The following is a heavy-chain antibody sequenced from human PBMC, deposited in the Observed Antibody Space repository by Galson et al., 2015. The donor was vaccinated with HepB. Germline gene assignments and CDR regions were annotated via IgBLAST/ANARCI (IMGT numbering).Heavy chain of an antibody. CDR1: GFSLSTSGVA. CDR3: AHRDYCSGGICYSGPYFDF. D-gene: IGHD2-15*01. Sequence: PALVKPTQTLTLTCTFSGFSLSTSGVAVDWIRQPPGKALEWLALIYWNDDKRYSPSLKSRLTITKDTSKDQVVLTMTNMDPVDTATYYCAHRDYCSGGICYSGPYFDFWGQGTLVTVSS. CDR2: IYWNDDK. V-gene: IGHV2-5*01. J-gene: IGHJ4*02.